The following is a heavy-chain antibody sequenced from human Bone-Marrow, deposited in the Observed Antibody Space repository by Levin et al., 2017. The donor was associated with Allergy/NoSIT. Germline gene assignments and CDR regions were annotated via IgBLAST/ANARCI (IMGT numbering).Heavy chain of an antibody. CDR2: ISYDGSNK. J-gene: IGHJ4*02. CDR1: GFTFSSYG. Sequence: PGGSLRLSCAASGFTFSSYGMHWVRQAPGKGLEWVAVISYDGSNKYYADSVKGRFTISRDNSKNTLYLQMNSLRAEDTAVYYCAKVGPMYYFDYWGQGTLVTVSS. V-gene: IGHV3-30*18. CDR3: AKVGPMYYFDY.